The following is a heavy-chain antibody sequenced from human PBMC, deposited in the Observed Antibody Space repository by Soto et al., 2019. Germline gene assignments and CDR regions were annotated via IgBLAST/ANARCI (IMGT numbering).Heavy chain of an antibody. CDR1: GFTFSNAL. J-gene: IGHJ4*02. CDR3: TTGPQWELGHIQHFDY. Sequence: SLRLSCSASGFTFSNALMNWVRQAPGKGLEWVGRIKSKTDGGTTDYAAPVKGRFTISRDDSKNTLYLQMNSLKTEDTAVYYCTTGPQWELGHIQHFDYWGQGTLVTVSS. D-gene: IGHD1-26*01. V-gene: IGHV3-15*07. CDR2: IKSKTDGGTT.